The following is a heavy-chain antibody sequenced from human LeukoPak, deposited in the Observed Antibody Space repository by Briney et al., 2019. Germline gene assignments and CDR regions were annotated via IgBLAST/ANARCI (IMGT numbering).Heavy chain of an antibody. Sequence: TSETLSLTCTVSAASVSSGVYYWSWIRQSPGKVMEWVGYISLSGTTHYNPSLKSRTTISIDTSKNQFTLHLTSVTAADTALYYCASYCSSSSCHGYFPHWGQGALVTAS. CDR1: AASVSSGVYY. CDR2: ISLSGTT. V-gene: IGHV4-30-4*01. J-gene: IGHJ1*01. CDR3: ASYCSSSSCHGYFPH. D-gene: IGHD2-2*01.